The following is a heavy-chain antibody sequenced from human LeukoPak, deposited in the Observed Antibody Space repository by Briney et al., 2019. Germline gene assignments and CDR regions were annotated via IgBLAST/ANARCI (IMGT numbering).Heavy chain of an antibody. V-gene: IGHV4-34*01. CDR2: INHSGST. J-gene: IGHJ4*02. CDR3: ARHLEVPAAMDY. CDR1: GGSFSGYY. Sequence: SETLSLTCAVYGGSFSGYYWSWIRQPPGKGLEWIGEINHSGSTNYNPSLKSRVTISVDTSKNQFSLKLSSVTAADTAVYYCARHLEVPAAMDYWGQGTLVTVSS. D-gene: IGHD2-2*01.